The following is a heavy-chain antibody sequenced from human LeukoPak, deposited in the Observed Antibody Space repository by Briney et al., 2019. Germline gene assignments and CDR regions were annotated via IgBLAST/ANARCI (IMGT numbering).Heavy chain of an antibody. CDR2: ISWNSGSI. CDR3: ARAGGTSHSPPGY. J-gene: IGHJ4*02. Sequence: PGRSLRLSCAASGFTFDDYAMHWVRQAPGKGLEWVSGISWNSGSIGYADSVKGRFTISRDNAKNSLYLQMNSLRAEDTALYYCARAGGTSHSPPGYWGQGTLVTVSS. D-gene: IGHD1-14*01. CDR1: GFTFDDYA. V-gene: IGHV3-9*01.